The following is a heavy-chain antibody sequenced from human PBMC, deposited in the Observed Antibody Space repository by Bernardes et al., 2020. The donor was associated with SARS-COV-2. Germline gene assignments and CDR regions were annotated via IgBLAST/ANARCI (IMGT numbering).Heavy chain of an antibody. J-gene: IGHJ6*03. CDR2: IFSNDEK. D-gene: IGHD3-3*01. CDR3: ARIGYDFWSGYRYYYYMDV. CDR1: GFSLSNARMG. Sequence: SGPTLVKPTETLTLTCTVSGFSLSNARMGVSWIRQPPGKALEWLAHIFSNDEKSYSTSLKSRLTISKDTSKSQVVLTMTNMDPVDTATYYCARIGYDFWSGYRYYYYMDVWGKGTTVTVSS. V-gene: IGHV2-26*01.